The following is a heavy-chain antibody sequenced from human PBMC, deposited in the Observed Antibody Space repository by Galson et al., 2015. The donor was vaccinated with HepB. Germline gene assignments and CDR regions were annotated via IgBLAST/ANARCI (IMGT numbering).Heavy chain of an antibody. Sequence: SLRLSCAASGFTFSSYTMHWVRQAPGKGLEWVAVISYDGSNKYYADSVKGRFTISRDNSKNTLYLQMNSLRAEDTAVYYCARAVDTALGRLWLSHRSFDYWGQGTLVTVSS. J-gene: IGHJ4*02. D-gene: IGHD5-18*01. CDR1: GFTFSSYT. V-gene: IGHV3-30*04. CDR3: ARAVDTALGRLWLSHRSFDY. CDR2: ISYDGSNK.